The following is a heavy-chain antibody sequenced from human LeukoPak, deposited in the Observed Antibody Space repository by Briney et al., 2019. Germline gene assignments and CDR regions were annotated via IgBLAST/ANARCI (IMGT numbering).Heavy chain of an antibody. CDR1: GYTFTSYG. J-gene: IGHJ5*02. CDR3: ARESPLRRLVIENWFDP. CDR2: INAGNGNT. D-gene: IGHD3-9*01. Sequence: ASVKVSCKASGYTFTSYGIHWVRQAPGQRLEWMGWINAGNGNTKYSQKFQGRVTLTRDTSASTAHMELSSLRSEDTAVYYCARESPLRRLVIENWFDPWGQGTLVTVSS. V-gene: IGHV1-3*01.